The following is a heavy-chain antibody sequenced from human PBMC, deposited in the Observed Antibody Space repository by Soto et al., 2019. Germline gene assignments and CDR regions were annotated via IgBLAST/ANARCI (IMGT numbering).Heavy chain of an antibody. CDR3: ARGWELIHFYFDS. Sequence: GASVKVSCKASGYTFTGYYMHWVRQAPGQGLEWMGWINPNSGGTNYAQKFQGRVTMTRDTSISTAYMELSRLRTDDSAVYYCARGWELIHFYFDSWGQGNLVTVSS. D-gene: IGHD1-26*01. V-gene: IGHV1-2*02. CDR1: GYTFTGYY. CDR2: INPNSGGT. J-gene: IGHJ4*02.